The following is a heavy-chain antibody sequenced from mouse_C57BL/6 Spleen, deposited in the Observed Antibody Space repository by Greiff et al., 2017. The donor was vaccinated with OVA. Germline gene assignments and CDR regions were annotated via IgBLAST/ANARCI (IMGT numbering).Heavy chain of an antibody. CDR3: ARGSSYWFAY. J-gene: IGHJ3*01. V-gene: IGHV1-59*01. D-gene: IGHD1-1*01. Sequence: QVQLKQPGAELVRPGTSVKLSCKASGYTFTSYWMHWVKQRPGQGLEWIGVIDPSDSSTNYNQKFKGKATLTVDTSSSTAYMQLSSLTSEDSAVYYCARGSSYWFAYWGQGTLVTVSA. CDR2: IDPSDSST. CDR1: GYTFTSYW.